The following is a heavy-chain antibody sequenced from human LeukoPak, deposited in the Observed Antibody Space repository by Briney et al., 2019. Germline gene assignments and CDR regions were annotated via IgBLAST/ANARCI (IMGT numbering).Heavy chain of an antibody. CDR3: ARVPVVRGVIED. J-gene: IGHJ4*02. Sequence: PSETLSLTCTVSGGSISSGNNYWSWFRQYSGKGLEWIGYIHCSGTSYYNPPLKSRVTISIDTSKNQFSLKLSSVTAADAAVYYCARVPVVRGVIEDWGQGTLVTVSS. V-gene: IGHV4-31*03. D-gene: IGHD3-10*01. CDR1: GGSISSGNNY. CDR2: IHCSGTS.